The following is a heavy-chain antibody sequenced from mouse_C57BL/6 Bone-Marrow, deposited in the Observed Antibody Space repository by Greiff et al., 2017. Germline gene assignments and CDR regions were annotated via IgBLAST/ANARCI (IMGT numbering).Heavy chain of an antibody. CDR3: ASQSSIYYYGSSPFAY. Sequence: EVKLQESGGGLVKPGGSLKLSCAASGFTFSSYAMSWVRQTPEKRLEWVATISDGGSYTYYPDNVKGRFTISRDNAKNNLYLQMSHLKSEDTAMYYCASQSSIYYYGSSPFAYWGQGTLVTVSA. J-gene: IGHJ3*01. V-gene: IGHV5-4*03. CDR1: GFTFSSYA. D-gene: IGHD1-1*01. CDR2: ISDGGSYT.